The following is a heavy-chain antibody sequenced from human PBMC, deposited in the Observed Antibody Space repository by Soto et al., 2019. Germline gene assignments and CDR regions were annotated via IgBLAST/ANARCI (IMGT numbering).Heavy chain of an antibody. Sequence: QVQLVQSGAEVKKPGASVKVSCKASGYTFTSYYMHWVRQAPGQGLAWMGIINPSGGSTSYAQKFPGRVTMTRDRSTSTVYMELSRLRSEDTTVYYCARDLERQLVPHYCFVMGVWCQRQTVTVAS. CDR1: GYTFTSYY. J-gene: IGHJ6*01. D-gene: IGHD6-13*01. CDR3: ARDLERQLVPHYCFVMGV. CDR2: INPSGGST. V-gene: IGHV1-46*01.